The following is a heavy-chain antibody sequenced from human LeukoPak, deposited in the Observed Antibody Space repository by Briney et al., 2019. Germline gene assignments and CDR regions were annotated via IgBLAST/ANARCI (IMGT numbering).Heavy chain of an antibody. CDR2: TYYRSKWYN. J-gene: IGHJ6*03. CDR3: ARESNYCSSTSCYLYYYYYYMDV. V-gene: IGHV6-1*01. D-gene: IGHD2-2*01. Sequence: SQTLSLTCAISGDSVSSNSAAWNWIRQSPSRGLEWLVRTYYRSKWYNDYAVSVKSRITINPDTSKNKFSLQLNSVTPEDTAVYYCARESNYCSSTSCYLYYYYYYMDVWGKGTTVTVSS. CDR1: GDSVSSNSAA.